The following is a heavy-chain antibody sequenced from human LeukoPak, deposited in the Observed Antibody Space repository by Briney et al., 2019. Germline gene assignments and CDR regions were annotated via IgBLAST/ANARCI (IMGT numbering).Heavy chain of an antibody. D-gene: IGHD3-22*01. Sequence: PSQTLSLTCTVSGGSISSGGYYWSWIRQHPGKGLEWIGYIYYSGSTYYNPSLKSRVTIPVDTSKNQFSLKLSSVTAADTAVYYCARDRGAGGDSSGYYDYWGQGTLVTVSS. CDR3: ARDRGAGGDSSGYYDY. J-gene: IGHJ4*02. CDR2: IYYSGST. V-gene: IGHV4-31*03. CDR1: GGSISSGGYY.